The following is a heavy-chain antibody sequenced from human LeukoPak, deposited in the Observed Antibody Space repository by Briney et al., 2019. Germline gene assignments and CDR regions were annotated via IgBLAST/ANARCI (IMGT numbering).Heavy chain of an antibody. D-gene: IGHD5-12*01. J-gene: IGHJ3*02. CDR1: GGTFSSYA. CDR3: ARDRGGYDGAFDI. Sequence: ASVKVSCKASGGTFSSYAISWVRHAPGQGLEWMGGIIPIFGTANYAQKFQGRVTITADESTSTAYMELSSLRSEYTAVYYCARDRGGYDGAFDIWGQGTMVTVSS. V-gene: IGHV1-69*13. CDR2: IIPIFGTA.